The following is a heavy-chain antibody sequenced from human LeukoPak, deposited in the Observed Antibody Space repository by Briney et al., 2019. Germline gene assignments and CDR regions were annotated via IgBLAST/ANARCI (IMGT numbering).Heavy chain of an antibody. V-gene: IGHV1-69*13. CDR1: GGTFSNYA. Sequence: ASVKVSCKASGGTFSNYAISWVRQAPGQGLEWVGGIITLFGTANYAQKFQGRVTITADESTSTAYMELSSLRSEDTAVYYYARGRGYSYGPGFDPWGQGTLVTVSS. J-gene: IGHJ5*02. D-gene: IGHD5-18*01. CDR2: IITLFGTA. CDR3: ARGRGYSYGPGFDP.